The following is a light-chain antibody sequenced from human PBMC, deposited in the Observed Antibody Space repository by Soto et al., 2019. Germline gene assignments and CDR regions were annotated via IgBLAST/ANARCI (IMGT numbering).Light chain of an antibody. CDR2: AAS. V-gene: IGKV1-39*01. Sequence: DIRMTLSLSSLSASVGDRVTITCRARQSISSYLNWYQQKPGKAPRLLIYAASSLQSVVPSRFSGSGSGTDFTLTISSLQPEDFATYYCQQSYSTWTFGQGTKVDIK. CDR1: QSISSY. CDR3: QQSYSTWT. J-gene: IGKJ1*01.